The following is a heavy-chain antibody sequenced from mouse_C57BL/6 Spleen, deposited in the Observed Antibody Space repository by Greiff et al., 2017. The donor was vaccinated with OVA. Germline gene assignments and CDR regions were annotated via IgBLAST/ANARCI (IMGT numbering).Heavy chain of an antibody. J-gene: IGHJ3*01. CDR2: IYPGDGDT. V-gene: IGHV1-80*01. CDR1: GYAFSSYW. CDR3: ARSYGGYPAWFAY. D-gene: IGHD2-3*01. Sequence: VQLQQSGAELVKPGASVKISCKASGYAFSSYWMNWAKQRPGKGLEWIGQIYPGDGDTNYNGKFKGKATLTADKSSSTAYMQLSSLTSEYSAVYFCARSYGGYPAWFAYWGQGTLVTVSA.